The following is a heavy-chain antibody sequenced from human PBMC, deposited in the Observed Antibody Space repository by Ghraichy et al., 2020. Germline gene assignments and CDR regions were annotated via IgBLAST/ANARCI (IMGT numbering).Heavy chain of an antibody. Sequence: SCAASGFGVTSNYMSWVRQAPGKGLEWVSVIESGGGTDYAVSVKGRFRISRDSSTNTGYLQMSSLKVEDTAIYYCAGSHGYGSGSYYSAWGQGTLVTVSS. D-gene: IGHD3-10*01. CDR1: GFGVTSNY. CDR2: IESGGGT. J-gene: IGHJ5*02. CDR3: AGSHGYGSGSYYSA. V-gene: IGHV3-53*01.